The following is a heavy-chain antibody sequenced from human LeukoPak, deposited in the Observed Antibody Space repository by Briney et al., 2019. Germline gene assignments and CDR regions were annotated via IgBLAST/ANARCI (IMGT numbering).Heavy chain of an antibody. CDR3: ARGLAYCGGDCYRALDY. V-gene: IGHV3-48*02. D-gene: IGHD2-21*02. J-gene: IGHJ4*02. CDR2: ISSSASSI. Sequence: GGSLRLSCVVSGFTFSTYTMNWVRQAPGKGLEWVSYISSSASSIYYADSVRGRFTISRDNAKNSLYLQMNSLRDEDTAVYYGARGLAYCGGDCYRALDYWGQGTLVTVSS. CDR1: GFTFSTYT.